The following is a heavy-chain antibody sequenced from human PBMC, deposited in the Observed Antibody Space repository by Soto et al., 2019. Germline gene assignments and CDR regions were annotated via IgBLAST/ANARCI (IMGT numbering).Heavy chain of an antibody. CDR2: ISGYNGDT. CDR3: ARDRSRTSIYYYYYGMDV. V-gene: IGHV1-18*04. CDR1: GFTFNRYG. J-gene: IGHJ6*02. Sequence: QDQLVQSGAEVKKPGASVMVSCKAAGFTFNRYGISWVRQAPGQGLEWMGWISGYNGDTNYAQKFQGRVTLTTDTSTSTAYMELRSRKSDDTAVYYCARDRSRTSIYYYYYGMDVWGQGTTVTVSS. D-gene: IGHD2-2*01.